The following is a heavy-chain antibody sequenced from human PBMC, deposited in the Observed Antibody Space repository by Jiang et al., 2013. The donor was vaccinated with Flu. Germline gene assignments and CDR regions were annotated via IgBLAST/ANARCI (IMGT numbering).Heavy chain of an antibody. D-gene: IGHD3-10*01. J-gene: IGHJ4*02. V-gene: IGHV5-51*01. CDR2: IYPGDSDT. CDR3: ATSHYYGSGSYYPDY. Sequence: GKGLEWMGIIYPGDSDTRYSPSFQGQVTISADKSISTAYLQWSSLKASDTAMYYCATSHYYGSGSYYPDYWGQGTLVTVSS.